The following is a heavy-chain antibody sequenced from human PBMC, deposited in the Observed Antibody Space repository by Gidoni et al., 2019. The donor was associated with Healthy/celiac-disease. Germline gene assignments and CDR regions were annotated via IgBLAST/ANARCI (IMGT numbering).Heavy chain of an antibody. D-gene: IGHD2-2*01. CDR2: ISSSSSYT. Sequence: QVQLVASGGGLVKPGGSLRLSCGASGFTFSGYYMSWIRPAPGKGLEWVSYISSSSSYTNYADSAKCRFTISRDNAKNSLYLQMNSLRAEDTAVYYCARVVVVPAALTSLYYMDVWGKGTTVTVSS. J-gene: IGHJ6*03. CDR3: ARVVVVPAALTSLYYMDV. CDR1: GFTFSGYY. V-gene: IGHV3-11*06.